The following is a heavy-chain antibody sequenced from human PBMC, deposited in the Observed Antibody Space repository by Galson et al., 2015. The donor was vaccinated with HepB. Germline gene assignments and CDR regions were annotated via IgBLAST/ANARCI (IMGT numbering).Heavy chain of an antibody. D-gene: IGHD6-13*01. V-gene: IGHV1-46*04. Sequence: SVKVSCKASGYTFTSYYMHWVRQAPGQGLEWMGIINPSGGSTSYAQKLQGRVTMTRDTSTSTVYMELSSLRSEDTAVYYCARDEGSSWGGGEFDYWGQGTLVTVSS. CDR2: INPSGGST. J-gene: IGHJ4*02. CDR3: ARDEGSSWGGGEFDY. CDR1: GYTFTSYY.